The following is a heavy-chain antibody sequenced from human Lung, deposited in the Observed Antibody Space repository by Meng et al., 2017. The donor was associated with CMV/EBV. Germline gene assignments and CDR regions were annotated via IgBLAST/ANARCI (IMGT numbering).Heavy chain of an antibody. J-gene: IGHJ4*02. D-gene: IGHD3-16*01. CDR1: GFTFDTYG. Sequence: GGSXRLXXAASGFTFDTYGMHWVRQTPGKGLEWVAFVRHDGTNKFYGDSVKGRFTISRDNSKNTVYLEMNSLRPEETAVYYCAKDGLLFGGANAYFDYWGQGXLVTVSS. V-gene: IGHV3-30*02. CDR2: VRHDGTNK. CDR3: AKDGLLFGGANAYFDY.